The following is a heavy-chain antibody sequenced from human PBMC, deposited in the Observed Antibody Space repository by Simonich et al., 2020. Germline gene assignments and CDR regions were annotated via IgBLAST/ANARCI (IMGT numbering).Heavy chain of an antibody. V-gene: IGHV4-59*08. CDR3: ARHDRWLQFYFDY. CDR2: IYYSGST. CDR1: GGSISIYY. J-gene: IGHJ4*02. Sequence: QVQLQESGPGLVKPSETLSLTCTVSGGSISIYYWSWIRPPPGKGLEWIGYIYYSGSTNYNPSLKSRVTISLDTSKNQFSLKLSSVTAADTAVYYCARHDRWLQFYFDYWGQGTLVTVSS. D-gene: IGHD5-12*01.